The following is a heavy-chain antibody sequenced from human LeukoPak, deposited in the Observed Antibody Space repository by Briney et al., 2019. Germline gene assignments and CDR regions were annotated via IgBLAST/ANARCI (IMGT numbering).Heavy chain of an antibody. D-gene: IGHD2-15*01. J-gene: IGHJ3*02. CDR3: ARELLSVGAFDI. V-gene: IGHV3-48*01. Sequence: AGGSLRLSCAASGFTFSNNAMHWVRQAPGKGLEWVSYISSSGSTIYYADSVKGRFTISRDNAKNSLYLQMNSLRAEDTAVYYCARELLSVGAFDIWGQGTMVTVSS. CDR2: ISSSGSTI. CDR1: GFTFSNNA.